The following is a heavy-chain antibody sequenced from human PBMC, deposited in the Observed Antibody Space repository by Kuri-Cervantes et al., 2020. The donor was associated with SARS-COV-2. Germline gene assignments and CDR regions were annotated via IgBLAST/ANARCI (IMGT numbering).Heavy chain of an antibody. D-gene: IGHD6-13*01. CDR1: GFTFSSYE. J-gene: IGHJ5*02. CDR2: ISSSGGST. CDR3: AKVQQLGSSWYWFGP. Sequence: GESLKISCAASGFTFSSYEMNWVRQAPGKGLEWVSYISSSGGSTYYADSVKGRFTISRDNSKNTLYLQMNSLRAEDTAVYYCAKVQQLGSSWYWFGPWGQGTLVTVSS. V-gene: IGHV3-23*01.